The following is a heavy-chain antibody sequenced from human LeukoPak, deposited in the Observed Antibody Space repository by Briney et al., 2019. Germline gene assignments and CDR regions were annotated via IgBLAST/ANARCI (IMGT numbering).Heavy chain of an antibody. V-gene: IGHV1-18*01. Sequence: ASVTVSCKASGYTFTNYGLSWVRQAPGQGLEWMGWISGYNGNATYTQKLQGRVIMTTDTSTTTAYMDLRSLRSDDTAVYYCARDAGYCSSETCYDDAFDIWGQGTMLTVSS. CDR1: GYTFTNYG. J-gene: IGHJ3*02. CDR2: ISGYNGNA. CDR3: ARDAGYCSSETCYDDAFDI. D-gene: IGHD2-2*01.